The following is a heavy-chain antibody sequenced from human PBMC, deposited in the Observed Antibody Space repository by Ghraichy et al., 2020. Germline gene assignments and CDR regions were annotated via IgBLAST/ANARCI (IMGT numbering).Heavy chain of an antibody. CDR3: TRWEGTASTYGFEY. V-gene: IGHV4-61*01. CDR2: IYYSGST. CDR1: GGSVSNNNYY. D-gene: IGHD1-26*01. J-gene: IGHJ4*02. Sequence: SETLSLTCTVSGGSVSNNNYYWSWIRQPPGKGLEWIGYIYYSGSTKYNPSLKSRVTMAIDTSRNQFSLKLTSVTAADTAIYYCTRWEGTASTYGFEYWGQGTLVTVSS.